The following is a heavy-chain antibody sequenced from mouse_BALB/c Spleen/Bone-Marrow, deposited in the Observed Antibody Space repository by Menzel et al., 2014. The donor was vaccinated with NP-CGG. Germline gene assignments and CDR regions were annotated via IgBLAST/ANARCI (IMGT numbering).Heavy chain of an antibody. Sequence: VQLQQSGAELVKPGASVKLSCTASGFNIKDTYMHWVKQRPEQGLEWIGRIDPANGDTKYDPKFQGKATITADTSSNTAYLQLSSLTSEDTAVYYCARYDYGWYFYVWGAGTTVTVSS. D-gene: IGHD1-1*01. CDR1: GFNIKDTY. V-gene: IGHV14-3*02. CDR2: IDPANGDT. CDR3: ARYDYGWYFYV. J-gene: IGHJ1*01.